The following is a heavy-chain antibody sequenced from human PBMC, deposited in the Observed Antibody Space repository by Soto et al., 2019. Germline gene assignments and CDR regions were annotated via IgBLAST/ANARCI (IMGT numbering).Heavy chain of an antibody. CDR3: VRRYTIDYYWEY. CDR2: VRNKLYSYTT. D-gene: IGHD3-22*01. Sequence: EVKLVESGRGLVQPGGSLRLSCVASGFTFSDHYMDWVRQAPGKGLEWVGRVRNKLYSYTTDYGASVKGRFIVSRDDSKNSLYLQMTNLRTEDTAVYYCVRRYTIDYYWEYWGQGTLVIVSS. V-gene: IGHV3-72*01. CDR1: GFTFSDHY. J-gene: IGHJ4*02.